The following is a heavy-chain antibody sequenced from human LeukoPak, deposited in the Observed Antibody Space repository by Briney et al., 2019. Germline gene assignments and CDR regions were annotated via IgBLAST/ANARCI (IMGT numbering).Heavy chain of an antibody. J-gene: IGHJ4*02. CDR1: GDSISSYY. D-gene: IGHD5-12*01. CDR2: IYTSGST. V-gene: IGHV4-4*07. CDR3: ARDGYSGNDGL. Sequence: PSETLSLTCTVSGDSISSYYWSWIRQPAGKGLEWIGRIYTSGSTNYNPSLKSRVTISVDTSKNQFSLKMSSVTAADTAVYYCARDGYSGNDGLWGQGTLVTVSS.